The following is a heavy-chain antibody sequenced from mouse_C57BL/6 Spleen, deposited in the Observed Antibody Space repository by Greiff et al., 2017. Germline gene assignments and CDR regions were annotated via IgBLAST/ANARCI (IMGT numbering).Heavy chain of an antibody. V-gene: IGHV1-81*01. CDR3: ARSYDYDEGGYYFDY. D-gene: IGHD2-4*01. CDR2: IYPRSGNT. CDR1: GYTFTSYG. Sequence: QVQLQQSGAELARPGASVKLSCKASGYTFTSYGISWVKQRTGQGLEWIGEIYPRSGNTYYNEKFKGKATLTADKSSSTAYMELRSLTSEDSAVYFWARSYDYDEGGYYFDYGGQGTTLTGSS. J-gene: IGHJ2*01.